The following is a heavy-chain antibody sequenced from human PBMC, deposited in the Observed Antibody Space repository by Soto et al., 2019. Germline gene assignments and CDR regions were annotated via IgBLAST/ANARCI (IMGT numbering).Heavy chain of an antibody. Sequence: PSETLSLTCTVSGGSISSGDYYWSWIRQPPGKGLEWIGYIYYSGSTYYNPSLKSRVTISVDTSKNQFSLQLNSVTPEDTAVYYCARDLSVRGIAVAGTVDYWGQGTLVTVSS. CDR2: IYYSGST. V-gene: IGHV4-30-4*01. CDR3: ARDLSVRGIAVAGTVDY. D-gene: IGHD6-19*01. J-gene: IGHJ4*02. CDR1: GGSISSGDYY.